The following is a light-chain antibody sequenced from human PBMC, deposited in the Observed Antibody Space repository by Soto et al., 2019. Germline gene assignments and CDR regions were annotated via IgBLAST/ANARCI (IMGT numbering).Light chain of an antibody. CDR2: LEGSGSY. CDR3: ETWGSLV. Sequence: QPVLTQSSSASASLGSSVKLTCTLSSGHSSYIIAWHQQQPGKAPRYLMKLEGSGSYNKGSGVPDRFSGSSSGADRYLTISNLQFEDEADYYCETWGSLVFGGGTKLTVL. V-gene: IGLV4-60*02. J-gene: IGLJ2*01. CDR1: SGHSSYI.